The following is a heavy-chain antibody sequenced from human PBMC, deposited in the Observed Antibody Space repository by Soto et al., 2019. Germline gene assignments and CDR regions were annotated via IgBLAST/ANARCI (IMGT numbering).Heavy chain of an antibody. CDR3: AKGPHSASGYYYMDV. CDR2: LSYAGDT. J-gene: IGHJ6*03. D-gene: IGHD3-10*01. V-gene: IGHV3-13*01. CDR1: GFTLSTYD. Sequence: EVQLVESGGGLVQPGGSLRLSCAASGFTLSTYDMHWVRQDTGKGLEWVAALSYAGDTYYPGSVKGRFTVSREGAKNSLYLHMNSLTAGDTAVYYSAKGPHSASGYYYMDVWGKGTTVTASS.